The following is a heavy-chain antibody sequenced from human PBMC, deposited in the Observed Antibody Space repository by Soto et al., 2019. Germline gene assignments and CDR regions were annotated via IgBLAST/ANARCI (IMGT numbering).Heavy chain of an antibody. Sequence: QVQLVQSGAEVKTPGASVKVSCTASGGTFGSYTIIWVRQAPGQGLEWMGAVIPTLGTSNYAQKFQGRVTISADETQSTAHVDLSSLRSGDTAVYYCASCRSTIRWLAFRYYGMDVWGHGTTVIVSS. J-gene: IGHJ6*02. V-gene: IGHV1-69*01. D-gene: IGHD5-12*01. CDR1: GGTFGSYT. CDR3: ASCRSTIRWLAFRYYGMDV. CDR2: VIPTLGTS.